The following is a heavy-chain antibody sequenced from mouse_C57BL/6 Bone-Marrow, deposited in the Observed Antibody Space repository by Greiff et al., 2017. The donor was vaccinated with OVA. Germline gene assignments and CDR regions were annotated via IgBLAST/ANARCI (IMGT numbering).Heavy chain of an antibody. CDR3: TTYGNYPYYFDY. J-gene: IGHJ2*01. V-gene: IGHV14-4*01. D-gene: IGHD2-1*01. Sequence: EVKLVESGAELVRPGASVKLSCTASGFNIKDDYMHWVKQRPEQGLEWIGWIDPENGDTEYASKFQGKATITADTSSNTAYLQLSSLTSEDTAVYYCTTYGNYPYYFDYWGQGTTLTVSS. CDR1: GFNIKDDY. CDR2: IDPENGDT.